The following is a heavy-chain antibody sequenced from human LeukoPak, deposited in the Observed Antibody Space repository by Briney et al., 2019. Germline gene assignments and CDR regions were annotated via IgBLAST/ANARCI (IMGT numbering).Heavy chain of an antibody. CDR1: GFTFSSYE. D-gene: IGHD3-10*02. CDR3: AELGITMIGGV. V-gene: IGHV3-48*03. J-gene: IGHJ6*04. CDR2: ISSSGSTI. Sequence: GSLRLSCAASGFTFSSYEMNWVRQAPGKGLEWVSYISSSGSTIYYADSVKGRFTISRDNAKNSLYLQKNSLRAEDTAVYYCAELGITMIGGVWGKGTTVTISS.